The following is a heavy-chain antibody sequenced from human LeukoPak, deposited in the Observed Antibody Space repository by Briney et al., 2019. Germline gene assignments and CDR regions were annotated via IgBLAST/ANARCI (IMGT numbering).Heavy chain of an antibody. J-gene: IGHJ6*02. D-gene: IGHD6-13*01. CDR3: AKDLSSNWRYYGMDV. V-gene: IGHV1-8*01. CDR2: MNPNSGNT. Sequence: ASVKVSCKASGYTFTSYDINWVRQATGQGLEWMGWMNPNSGNTGYAQKFQGRVTMTRNTSISTAYMELSSLRAEDTAVYYCAKDLSSNWRYYGMDVWGQGTTVTVSS. CDR1: GYTFTSYD.